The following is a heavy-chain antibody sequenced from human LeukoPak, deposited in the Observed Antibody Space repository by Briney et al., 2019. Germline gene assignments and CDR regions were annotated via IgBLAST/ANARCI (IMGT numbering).Heavy chain of an antibody. Sequence: SETLSLTCTVSGGSISSYYWSWIRQPAGKGLEWIGRIYTSGSTNYNPSLKSRVTISVDTSKNQFSLKLSSVTAADTAVYYCARGNRYCSSTSCYYFDYWGQGTLVTVSS. V-gene: IGHV4-4*07. CDR3: ARGNRYCSSTSCYYFDY. CDR1: GGSISSYY. D-gene: IGHD2-2*01. CDR2: IYTSGST. J-gene: IGHJ4*02.